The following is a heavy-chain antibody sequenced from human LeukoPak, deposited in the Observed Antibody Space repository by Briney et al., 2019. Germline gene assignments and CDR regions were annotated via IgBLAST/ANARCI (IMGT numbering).Heavy chain of an antibody. CDR2: IYYSGST. D-gene: IGHD5-18*01. J-gene: IGHJ6*03. CDR3: ARVETAMDLYYYYYMDV. Sequence: SETLSLTCTVSSGSISSYYWSWIRQPPGKGLEWIGYIYYSGSTNYNPSLKSRVTISVDTSKNQFSLKLSSVTAADTAVYYCARVETAMDLYYYYYMDVWGKGTTVTVSS. V-gene: IGHV4-59*01. CDR1: SGSISSYY.